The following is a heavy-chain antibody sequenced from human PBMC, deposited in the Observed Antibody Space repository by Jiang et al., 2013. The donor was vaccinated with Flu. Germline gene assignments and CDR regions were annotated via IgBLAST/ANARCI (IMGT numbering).Heavy chain of an antibody. J-gene: IGHJ4*02. CDR1: GFTFTKAW. D-gene: IGHD3-10*01. CDR3: SRFESGSGLY. Sequence: VQLLESGGGLVKPGGSLRLSCAASGFTFTKAWMNWVRQVPGKGLEWVGRIRSKTDGETTEYAAPVKGRFIISRDDSKNTLYLQMDSLKTEDTAVYYCSRFESGSGLYWGPGTLVTVSS. V-gene: IGHV3-15*07. CDR2: IRSKTDGETT.